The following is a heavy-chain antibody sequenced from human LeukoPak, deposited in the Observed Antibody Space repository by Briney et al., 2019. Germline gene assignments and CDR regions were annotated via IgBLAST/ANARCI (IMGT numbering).Heavy chain of an antibody. CDR1: GFTFSNYW. V-gene: IGHV3-7*01. Sequence: GGSLRLSCGASGFTFSNYWMSWVRQAPGKGLEWVANIKEDGSEKYYVDSVKGRLTIPRDNAKNSLYLQMNSLRAEDTAVYYCARDPGYGYSGAFDIWGQGTMVTVSS. J-gene: IGHJ3*02. D-gene: IGHD5-18*01. CDR3: ARDPGYGYSGAFDI. CDR2: IKEDGSEK.